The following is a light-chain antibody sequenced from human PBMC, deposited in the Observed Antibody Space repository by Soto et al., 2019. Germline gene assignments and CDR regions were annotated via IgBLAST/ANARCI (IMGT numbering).Light chain of an antibody. Sequence: IVMTQPPGTLAVSPVEGGKIYCSSSQSVGSNVIWYQQKPGQAPRLLMFSASTRATGIPARFSGSGSGTDFTLTISRLEPEDFAVYYCQQCKNWFSITFGQGTRLEI. CDR1: QSVGSN. J-gene: IGKJ5*01. V-gene: IGKV3-15*01. CDR2: SAS. CDR3: QQCKNWFSIT.